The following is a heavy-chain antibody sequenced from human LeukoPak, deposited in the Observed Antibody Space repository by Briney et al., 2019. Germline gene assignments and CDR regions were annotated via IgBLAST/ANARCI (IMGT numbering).Heavy chain of an antibody. CDR3: AISSGIAVAGGFDY. Sequence: GGSLRLSCVASGFTVSTSYMTWVRQAPGKGLEWVSLIYKIGSTYYADSVKGRFTISRDNAKNSLYLQMNSLRAEDTAVYYCAISSGIAVAGGFDYWGQGTLVTVSS. D-gene: IGHD6-19*01. V-gene: IGHV3-53*01. CDR1: GFTVSTSY. J-gene: IGHJ4*02. CDR2: IYKIGST.